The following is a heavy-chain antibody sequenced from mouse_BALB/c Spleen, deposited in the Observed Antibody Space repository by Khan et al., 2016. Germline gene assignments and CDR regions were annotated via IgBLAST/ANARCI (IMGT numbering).Heavy chain of an antibody. J-gene: IGHJ4*01. CDR2: ISSGGGST. CDR3: ASPTTPYAMDY. V-gene: IGHV5-12-1*01. Sequence: EVELVESGGGLVKPGGSLKLSCSASGFAFSSSDMSWVRQTPEKMLAWVAYISSGGGSTYYPDPVKGRFTISRDNAKNTLYLQTSSLKSEDTAMYYCASPTTPYAMDYWGQGTSVTVSS. CDR1: GFAFSSSD. D-gene: IGHD1-1*01.